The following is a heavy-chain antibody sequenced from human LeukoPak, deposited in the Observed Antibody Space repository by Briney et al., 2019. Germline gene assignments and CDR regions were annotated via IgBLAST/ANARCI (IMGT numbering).Heavy chain of an antibody. CDR3: ARDLRGTMIVVVIPEASFDY. J-gene: IGHJ4*02. CDR1: GYTFTSYG. CDR2: ISAYNGNT. D-gene: IGHD3-22*01. Sequence: ASVKVSCKASGYTFTSYGISWVRQAPGQGLEWMGWISAYNGNTNYAQKLQGRVTMTTDTSTSTAYMELRSLRSDDTAVYYCARDLRGTMIVVVIPEASFDYWGQGTLVTVSS. V-gene: IGHV1-18*01.